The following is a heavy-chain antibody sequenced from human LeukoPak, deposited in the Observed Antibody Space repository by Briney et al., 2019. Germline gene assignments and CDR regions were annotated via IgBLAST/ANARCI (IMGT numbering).Heavy chain of an antibody. D-gene: IGHD4-11*01. Sequence: PGGSLRLSCSASGFIFNKYAMHWVRQAPGKGLEFVSTISINGDNTYYADSVKGRFTIFRDNSKNTLYLQMRSLRVEDTAVYYCVKDHEYSYDYWGRGTLVTVSP. J-gene: IGHJ4*02. CDR2: ISINGDNT. CDR1: GFIFNKYA. V-gene: IGHV3-64D*06. CDR3: VKDHEYSYDY.